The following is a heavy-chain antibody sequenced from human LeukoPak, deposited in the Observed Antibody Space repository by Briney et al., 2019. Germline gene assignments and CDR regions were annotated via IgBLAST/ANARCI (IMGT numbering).Heavy chain of an antibody. CDR1: GFTFSTNS. J-gene: IGHJ6*03. CDR2: ISSSSSTI. V-gene: IGHV3-48*01. D-gene: IGHD5-18*01. CDR3: ARSIQLWLTTDYYYMDV. Sequence: GGSLRLSCTTSGFTFSTNSMNWVRQAPGKGLEWVSYISSSSSTIYYADSVKGRFTISRDNAKNSLYLQMNSLRAEDTAVYYCARSIQLWLTTDYYYMDVWGKGTTVTVSS.